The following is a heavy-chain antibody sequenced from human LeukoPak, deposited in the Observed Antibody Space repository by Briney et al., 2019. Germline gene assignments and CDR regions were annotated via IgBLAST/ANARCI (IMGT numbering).Heavy chain of an antibody. CDR1: GVSFSGYY. V-gene: IGHV4-34*01. D-gene: IGHD6-25*01. J-gene: IGHJ5*02. CDR2: INHSGST. Sequence: SSETLSLTCAVYGVSFSGYYWSWIRQPPGKGLEWIGEINHSGSTNYNPSLKSRVTISVDTSKNQFSLKLSSVTTADTAVYYCARGKAARKYKTWFDPWGQGTLVTVSS. CDR3: ARGKAARKYKTWFDP.